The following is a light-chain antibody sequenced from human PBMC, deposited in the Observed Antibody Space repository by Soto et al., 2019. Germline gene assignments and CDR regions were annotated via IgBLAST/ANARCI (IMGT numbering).Light chain of an antibody. V-gene: IGLV2-14*03. CDR3: SSYAGSDTFV. J-gene: IGLJ1*01. CDR2: HVS. Sequence: QSALTQPASVSGSPGQSITISCTGTSGDVGAYNFVSWYQQHPVKAPKLIVYHVSDRPSGFSSRFSASKSGNSASLTSSGLHAEDEADYYCSSYAGSDTFVFGTGTKLTVL. CDR1: SGDVGAYNF.